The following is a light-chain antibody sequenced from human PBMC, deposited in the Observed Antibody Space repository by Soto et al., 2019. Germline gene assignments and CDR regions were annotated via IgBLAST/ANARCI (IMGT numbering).Light chain of an antibody. J-gene: IGKJ4*01. Sequence: DIQMTQSPSSLSESVGDRVTITCQASQDISNYLNWYQQKPGKAPKLLIYDASNFETGVPSRFIGSGSGTDFTFTISSLQPEDMATYYCQQYDNRPLTFGGGTKVEIK. V-gene: IGKV1-33*01. CDR1: QDISNY. CDR2: DAS. CDR3: QQYDNRPLT.